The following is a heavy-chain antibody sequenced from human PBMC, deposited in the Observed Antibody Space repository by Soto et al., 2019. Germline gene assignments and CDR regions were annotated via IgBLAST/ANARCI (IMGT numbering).Heavy chain of an antibody. J-gene: IGHJ4*02. CDR1: GGSISSYY. V-gene: IGHV4-59*08. CDR2: IYYSAST. CDR3: ASRVDYDISGSYFDY. D-gene: IGHD3-22*01. Sequence: ETLSLTCTVSGGSISSYYWSWIRQPPGKGLEWIGYIYYSASTNYSPSLKSRVTISVDTSKNQFSLKLSSVTAADTAVYYCASRVDYDISGSYFDYWGQGTLVTVSS.